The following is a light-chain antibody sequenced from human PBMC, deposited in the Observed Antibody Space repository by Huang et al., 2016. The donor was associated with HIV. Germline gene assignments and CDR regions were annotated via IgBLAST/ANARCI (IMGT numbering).Light chain of an antibody. V-gene: IGKV3-20*01. Sequence: EIVLTQSPGTLSLSPGERATLSCRASQSVRSSSLAWYQQKPGQSPRLLIFGASNRATAIPDRFSGSGSATDFTLNISRLEPEDFAVYYCQQYGSSPLTFGGGTKVEIK. J-gene: IGKJ4*01. CDR2: GAS. CDR3: QQYGSSPLT. CDR1: QSVRSSS.